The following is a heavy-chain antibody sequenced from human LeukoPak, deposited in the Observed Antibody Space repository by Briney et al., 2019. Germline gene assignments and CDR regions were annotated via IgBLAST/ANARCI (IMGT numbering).Heavy chain of an antibody. Sequence: PGGSLRLSCAAAGFTFSSYWMSWVRQAPWKGLDWVANIKQDGSEKYYVDSVKGRFTISRDNAKNSLYLQMNSLRAEDTAVYYCARVPNPDLGGSGSPPFDYWGQGTLVTVSS. CDR2: IKQDGSEK. CDR1: GFTFSSYW. CDR3: ARVPNPDLGGSGSPPFDY. D-gene: IGHD3-10*01. V-gene: IGHV3-7*01. J-gene: IGHJ4*02.